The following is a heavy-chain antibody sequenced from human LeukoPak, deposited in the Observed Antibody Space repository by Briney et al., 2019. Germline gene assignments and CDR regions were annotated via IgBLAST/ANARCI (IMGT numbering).Heavy chain of an antibody. CDR1: GYSFTTYW. Sequence: GESLKISCKGSGYSFTTYWIAWVRQMPGKGLQWVGIIYPGDSETRYSPSFQGQVSISADKSISTAYLQWSSLKASDTAMYYCARLRGYQNYNYGMDVWGQGTTVSVSS. J-gene: IGHJ6*02. D-gene: IGHD2-2*01. CDR2: IYPGDSET. CDR3: ARLRGYQNYNYGMDV. V-gene: IGHV5-51*01.